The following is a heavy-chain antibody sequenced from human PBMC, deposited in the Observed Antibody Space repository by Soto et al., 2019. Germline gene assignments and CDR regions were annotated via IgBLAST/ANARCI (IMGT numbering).Heavy chain of an antibody. Sequence: GSGPTLVNPTQTLTLTCTFSGFSLSTSGMCVSWIRQPPGKALEWLALIDWDDDKYYSTSLKTRLTISKDTSKNQVVLTMTNMDPVDTATYYCARTYYGSGSQGWFDPWGQGTLVTVSS. CDR3: ARTYYGSGSQGWFDP. CDR1: GFSLSTSGMC. V-gene: IGHV2-70*01. J-gene: IGHJ5*02. D-gene: IGHD3-10*01. CDR2: IDWDDDK.